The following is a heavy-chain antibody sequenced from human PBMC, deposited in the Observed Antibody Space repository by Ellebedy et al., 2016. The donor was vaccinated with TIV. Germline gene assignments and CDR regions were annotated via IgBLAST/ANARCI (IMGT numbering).Heavy chain of an antibody. CDR3: ARLDRSGSYSDY. Sequence: GGSLRLSXKASGYTSSIYWIAWVRQMPGKRLAWMGIIYPGDSDIRYSPPFQGQVTFSADKSIGTAYLQWTGLKASDSAMYYCARLDRSGSYSDYWGQGTLVTVSS. CDR2: IYPGDSDI. D-gene: IGHD3-22*01. V-gene: IGHV5-51*01. CDR1: GYTSSIYW. J-gene: IGHJ4*02.